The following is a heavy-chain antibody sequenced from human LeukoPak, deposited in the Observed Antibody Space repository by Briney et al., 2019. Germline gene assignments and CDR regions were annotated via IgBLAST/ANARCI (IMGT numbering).Heavy chain of an antibody. CDR3: ARHGGYSGYDYRFDY. J-gene: IGHJ4*02. CDR2: IYYSGST. Sequence: ETLSLTCTVSGGSISSYYWSWIGQPPGKGLEWIGYIYYSGSTNYNPSLKSRVTISVDTSKNQFSLKLSSVTAADTAVYYCARHGGYSGYDYRFDYWGQGTLVTVSS. D-gene: IGHD5-12*01. V-gene: IGHV4-59*08. CDR1: GGSISSYY.